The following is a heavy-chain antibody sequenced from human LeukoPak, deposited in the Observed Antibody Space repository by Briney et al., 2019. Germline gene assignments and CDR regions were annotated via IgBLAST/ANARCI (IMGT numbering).Heavy chain of an antibody. J-gene: IGHJ5*02. CDR2: INSDGSST. CDR1: GFTFSSYW. Sequence: PGGSLRLSCAASGFTFSSYWMHWVRQAPGKGLVWVSRINSDGSSTSYADSVKGRFTISRDNAKNTLYLQMNSLRAEDTAVYYCARVQSGYGTNWFDPWGQGTLVTVSS. V-gene: IGHV3-74*01. D-gene: IGHD3-22*01. CDR3: ARVQSGYGTNWFDP.